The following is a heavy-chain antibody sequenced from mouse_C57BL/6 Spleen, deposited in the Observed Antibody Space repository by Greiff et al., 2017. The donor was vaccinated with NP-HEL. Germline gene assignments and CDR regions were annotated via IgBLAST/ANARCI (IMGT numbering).Heavy chain of an antibody. Sequence: EVQRVESGEGLVKPGGSLKLSCAASGFTFSSYAMSWVRQTPEKRLEWVAYISSGGDYIYYADTVKGRFTISRDNARNTLYLQMSSLKSEDTAMYYCTRDMSRRGAMDYWGQGTSVTVSS. CDR3: TRDMSRRGAMDY. V-gene: IGHV5-9-1*02. CDR2: ISSGGDYI. CDR1: GFTFSSYA. D-gene: IGHD1-1*01. J-gene: IGHJ4*01.